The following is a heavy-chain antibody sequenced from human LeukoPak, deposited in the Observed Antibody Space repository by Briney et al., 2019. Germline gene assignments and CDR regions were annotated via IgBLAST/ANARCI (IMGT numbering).Heavy chain of an antibody. CDR1: GFTFSNYA. CDR3: AKVPYTPSNYYFDY. Sequence: GGSLRLSCAASGFTFSNYATSWVRQAPGKGLEWVSVIRGSDDNTYYADSVKGRFTISRDNSRNTLSLQMNSLRAEDTAVYYCAKVPYTPSNYYFDYWGQGTLVTVSS. J-gene: IGHJ4*02. V-gene: IGHV3-23*01. CDR2: IRGSDDNT. D-gene: IGHD5-18*01.